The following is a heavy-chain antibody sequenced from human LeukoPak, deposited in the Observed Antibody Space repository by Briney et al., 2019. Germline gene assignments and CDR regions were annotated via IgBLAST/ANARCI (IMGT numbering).Heavy chain of an antibody. V-gene: IGHV3-33*01. CDR3: ARDRGEHYHLDC. CDR1: GFIFSSYG. CDR2: IWYDGSSK. D-gene: IGHD4-17*01. Sequence: GGSLRLSCAASGFIFSSYGMHWVRQAPGKGLEWVAFIWYDGSSKYYAVSVKGRFTISRDNSKNTLYLQMNSLRVEDTGVYFCARDRGEHYHLDCWGQGTLVTVPS. J-gene: IGHJ4*02.